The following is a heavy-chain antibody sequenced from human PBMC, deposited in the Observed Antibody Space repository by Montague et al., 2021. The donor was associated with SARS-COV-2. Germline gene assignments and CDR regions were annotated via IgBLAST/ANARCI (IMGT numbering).Heavy chain of an antibody. CDR1: GFTFSSYA. D-gene: IGHD3-3*01. J-gene: IGHJ6*02. V-gene: IGHV3-30-3*01. Sequence: SLRLSCPASGFTFSSYAMHWVRQAPGKGLEWVAVISYDGSNKYYADSVKGRFTISRDNSKNTLYLQMNSLRAEDTAVYYCARDRDFWSGYLVFYYGMDVWGQGTTVTVSS. CDR3: ARDRDFWSGYLVFYYGMDV. CDR2: ISYDGSNK.